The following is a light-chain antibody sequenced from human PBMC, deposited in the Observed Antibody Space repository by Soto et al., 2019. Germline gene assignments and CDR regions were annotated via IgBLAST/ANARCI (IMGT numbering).Light chain of an antibody. CDR1: QSVSRTS. CDR3: HQYGNSPT. Sequence: EIVLTQSPGTLSLSPGERATLSCRASQSVSRTSLGWYQHKPGQAPRVLIYAASTRATGVPDRFSGSGSGTDFTLTISRLEPEDFAVDYCHQYGNSPTFGGGTKVENK. V-gene: IGKV3-20*01. J-gene: IGKJ4*01. CDR2: AAS.